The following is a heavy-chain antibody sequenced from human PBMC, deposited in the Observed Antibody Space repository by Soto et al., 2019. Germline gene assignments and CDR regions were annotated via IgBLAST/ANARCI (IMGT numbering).Heavy chain of an antibody. CDR2: ISAYNGNT. CDR3: ARDREQLLPNWFDP. D-gene: IGHD2-15*01. V-gene: IGHV1-18*01. J-gene: IGHJ5*02. CDR1: GYTFTSYG. Sequence: ASVKVSCKASGYTFTSYGISWVRQAPGQGLEWMGWISAYNGNTNYAQKFQGRVTMTRDTSTSTVYMELSSLRSEDTAVYYCARDREQLLPNWFDPWGQGTLVTVSS.